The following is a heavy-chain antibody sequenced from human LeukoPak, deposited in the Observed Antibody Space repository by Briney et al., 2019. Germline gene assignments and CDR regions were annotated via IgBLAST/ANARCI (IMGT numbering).Heavy chain of an antibody. V-gene: IGHV3-7*03. D-gene: IGHD6-13*01. J-gene: IGHJ4*02. CDR2: INQDGSEK. Sequence: GGSLRLSCAASGFTLNNYWMGWVRQAPGRGLEWVANINQDGSEKYYVDSVKGRFTISRDNAMNSLYLQMNSLRAEDTAIYYCARSLPYGTTWYGRSDFWGQGTLVTVSS. CDR3: ARSLPYGTTWYGRSDF. CDR1: GFTLNNYW.